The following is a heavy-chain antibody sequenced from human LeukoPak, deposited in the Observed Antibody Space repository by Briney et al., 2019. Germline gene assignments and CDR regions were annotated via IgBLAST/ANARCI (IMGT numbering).Heavy chain of an antibody. V-gene: IGHV3-15*01. Sequence: KPGGSLRLSCAASGFTFSSYAMNWVRQAPGKGLEWVGRIKDKTDGGTTDYAAPVKGRFTISRDDSKNTLYLQMNSLKTEDTAVYYCTTHDYSDRCFDYWGQGALVTVSS. D-gene: IGHD4-11*01. CDR2: IKDKTDGGTT. CDR1: GFTFSSYA. CDR3: TTHDYSDRCFDY. J-gene: IGHJ4*02.